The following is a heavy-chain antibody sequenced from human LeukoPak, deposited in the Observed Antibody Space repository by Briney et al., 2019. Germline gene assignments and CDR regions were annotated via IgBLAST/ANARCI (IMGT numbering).Heavy chain of an antibody. Sequence: SETLSLTCTVSGDSISSGDYYWSWIRQPAGKGLEWIGRIYTSGSTNYNPSLKSRVTMSVDTSKNQFSLKLSSVTAADTAVYYCAREPLRQLWWLGDYYYYMDVWGKGTTVTISS. D-gene: IGHD5-18*01. V-gene: IGHV4-61*02. CDR3: AREPLRQLWWLGDYYYYMDV. CDR1: GDSISSGDYY. J-gene: IGHJ6*03. CDR2: IYTSGST.